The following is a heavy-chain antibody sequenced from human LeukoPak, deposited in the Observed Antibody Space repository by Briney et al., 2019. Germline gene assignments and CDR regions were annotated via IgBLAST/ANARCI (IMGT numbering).Heavy chain of an antibody. CDR1: GFTFSSYW. J-gene: IGHJ5*02. Sequence: PGGSLRLSRAASGFTFSSYWMSWVRQAPGKGLEWVANIKQDGSEKYYVDSVKGRFTISRDNAKNSLYLQMNSLRAEDTAVYYCARSLGYCSSTSCYFWFDPWGQGTLVTVSS. CDR3: ARSLGYCSSTSCYFWFDP. D-gene: IGHD2-2*01. CDR2: IKQDGSEK. V-gene: IGHV3-7*01.